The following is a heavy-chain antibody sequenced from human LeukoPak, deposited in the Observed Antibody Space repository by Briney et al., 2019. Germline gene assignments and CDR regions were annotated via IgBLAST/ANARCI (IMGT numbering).Heavy chain of an antibody. Sequence: ASETLSLTCTVSGGSISSYYWSWIRQPPGKGLEWIGYIYYSGSTNYNPSLKSRVTISVDTSKNQFSLKLSSVTAADTAVYYCARGPPPHYDFWSGYYRTYNWFDPWGQGTLVTVSS. V-gene: IGHV4-59*12. CDR3: ARGPPPHYDFWSGYYRTYNWFDP. CDR2: IYYSGST. J-gene: IGHJ5*02. CDR1: GGSISSYY. D-gene: IGHD3-3*01.